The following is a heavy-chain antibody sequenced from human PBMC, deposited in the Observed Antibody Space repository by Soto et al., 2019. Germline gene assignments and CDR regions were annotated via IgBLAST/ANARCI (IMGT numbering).Heavy chain of an antibody. CDR3: ARVDFWSGYTYYYYGMDV. CDR2: IIPIFGTA. CDR1: GGTFSSYA. D-gene: IGHD3-3*01. V-gene: IGHV1-69*01. J-gene: IGHJ6*02. Sequence: QVQLVQSGAEVQKPGSSVKVSCKASGGTFSSYAISWVRQAPEQGLEWMGGIIPIFGTANYAQKFQGRVTITADESTSTAYMELSSLRSEDTAVYYCARVDFWSGYTYYYYGMDVWGQGTTVTVSS.